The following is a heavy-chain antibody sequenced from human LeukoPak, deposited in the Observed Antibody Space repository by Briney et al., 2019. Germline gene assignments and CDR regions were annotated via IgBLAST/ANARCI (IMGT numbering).Heavy chain of an antibody. V-gene: IGHV3-23*01. CDR3: AKSRGPRVTIYGVDGFPPFDS. Sequence: GGSLRLSCVASGFTFTSYGMNWVRQAPGKGLEWVSSASGRGTYTYYADSVKGRFTISRDTSKNILYLQMDSLRAEDTAVYYCAKSRGPRVTIYGVDGFPPFDSWGQGALVSVSP. CDR1: GFTFTSYG. D-gene: IGHD3-3*01. J-gene: IGHJ4*02. CDR2: ASGRGTYT.